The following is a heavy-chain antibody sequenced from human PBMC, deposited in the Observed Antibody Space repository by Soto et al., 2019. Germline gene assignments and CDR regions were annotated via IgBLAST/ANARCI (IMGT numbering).Heavy chain of an antibody. CDR1: GGSFGGYY. D-gene: IGHD2-21*02. Sequence: SETLSLTCAVYGGSFGGYYWTWIRQPPGKGLEWIGEINHSGTINFNPSLKSRLTISLDTSKKHFSLKLSSVTDADTAAYYCARADRTLVTSYSLDVWGQGTTVTVYS. CDR2: INHSGTI. J-gene: IGHJ6*02. CDR3: ARADRTLVTSYSLDV. V-gene: IGHV4-34*01.